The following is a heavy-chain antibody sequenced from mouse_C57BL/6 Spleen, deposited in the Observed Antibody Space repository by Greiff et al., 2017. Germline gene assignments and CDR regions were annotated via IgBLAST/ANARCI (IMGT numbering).Heavy chain of an antibody. J-gene: IGHJ3*01. V-gene: IGHV1-15*01. D-gene: IGHD1-1*01. CDR1: GYTFTDYE. Sequence: QVQLQQSGAELVRPGASVTLSCKASGYTFTDYEMHWVKQTPVHGLEWIGAIDPETGGTAYNQKFKGKDILTADKSSSTAYMELRSLTSEDSAVYYCTSYYYGSSGAYWGQGTLVTVSA. CDR3: TSYYYGSSGAY. CDR2: IDPETGGT.